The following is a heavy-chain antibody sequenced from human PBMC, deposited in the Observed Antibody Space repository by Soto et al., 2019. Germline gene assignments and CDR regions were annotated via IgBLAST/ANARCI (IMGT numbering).Heavy chain of an antibody. CDR1: GGSISSSSYY. V-gene: IGHV4-39*01. Sequence: PTGTLALTCTVSGGSISSSSYYWGWIRQPPGKGLEGIGSIYYSGSTYYNPSLKSRVTISVDTSKNQFSLKLSSVTSADTAVYYCASLGNHYHDSSGYRNYFAYCGQGTLAPVSA. D-gene: IGHD3-22*01. CDR3: ASLGNHYHDSSGYRNYFAY. CDR2: IYYSGST. J-gene: IGHJ4*02.